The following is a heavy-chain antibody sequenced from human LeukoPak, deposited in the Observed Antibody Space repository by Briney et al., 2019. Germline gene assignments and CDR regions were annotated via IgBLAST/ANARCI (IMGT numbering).Heavy chain of an antibody. Sequence: GASVKVSCKASGYPFIDCFLQWVRQAPGQGLEWMGMINPSGGNTNYAQKFQGRVTMTTDTSTSTVYMELSSLRSEDTAVYYCARDGFLEWLLFGVGYFDYWGQGTLVTVSS. CDR2: INPSGGNT. CDR3: ARDGFLEWLLFGVGYFDY. CDR1: GYPFIDCF. J-gene: IGHJ4*02. V-gene: IGHV1-46*01. D-gene: IGHD3-3*01.